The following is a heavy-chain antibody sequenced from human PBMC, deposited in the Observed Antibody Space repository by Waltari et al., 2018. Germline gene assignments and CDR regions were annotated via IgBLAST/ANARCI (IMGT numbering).Heavy chain of an antibody. CDR3: ARDQYDFWSGLDY. D-gene: IGHD3-3*01. J-gene: IGHJ4*02. V-gene: IGHV3-33*01. Sequence: QVQLVESGGGVVQPGRSLRLSCAASGFTFSSYGTHWVGQAPGKGLEWVAVIWYDGSNKYYADSVKGRFTISRDNSKNTLYLQMNSLRAEDTAVYYCARDQYDFWSGLDYWGQGTLVTVSS. CDR1: GFTFSSYG. CDR2: IWYDGSNK.